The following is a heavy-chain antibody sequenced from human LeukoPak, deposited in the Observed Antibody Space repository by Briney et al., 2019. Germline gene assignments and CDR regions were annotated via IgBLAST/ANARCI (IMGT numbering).Heavy chain of an antibody. CDR2: IYYSGST. J-gene: IGHJ3*02. CDR1: GGSISSGGYY. V-gene: IGHV4-31*03. CDR3: ARTTTSDAFDI. D-gene: IGHD1-1*01. Sequence: SETLSLTCTDSGGSISSGGYYWSWIRQYPGKGLEWIGYIYYSGSTYYNPSLKSRVTISVDTSKNQFSLRLSSVTAADTAIYYCARTTTSDAFDIWGQGTMVTVSS.